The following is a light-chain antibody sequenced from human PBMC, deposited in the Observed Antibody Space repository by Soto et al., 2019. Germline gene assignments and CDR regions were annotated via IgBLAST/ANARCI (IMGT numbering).Light chain of an antibody. Sequence: DLQMTQSPSTLSASVGDRVTITCRASQSISSWLAWYQQKPGKAPKLLIYDASSLESGVPSRFSGSASGTEFTLTISSLQPDDFATYYCQQYNSIRRTFGQGTKVEIK. CDR2: DAS. CDR1: QSISSW. CDR3: QQYNSIRRT. V-gene: IGKV1-5*01. J-gene: IGKJ1*01.